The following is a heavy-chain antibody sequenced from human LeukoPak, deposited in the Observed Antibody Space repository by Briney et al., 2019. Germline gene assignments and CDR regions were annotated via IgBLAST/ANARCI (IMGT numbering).Heavy chain of an antibody. D-gene: IGHD3-3*01. CDR1: GFTFSNAW. Sequence: GGSLRLSCAASGFTFSNAWMSWVRQAPGKGLEWVGRIKSKTDGGTADYAAPVKGRFTISRDDSKNTLYLQMNSLKTEDTAVYYCTTVAERITIFGVVILWGQGTLVTVSS. CDR2: IKSKTDGGTA. J-gene: IGHJ4*02. CDR3: TTVAERITIFGVVIL. V-gene: IGHV3-15*01.